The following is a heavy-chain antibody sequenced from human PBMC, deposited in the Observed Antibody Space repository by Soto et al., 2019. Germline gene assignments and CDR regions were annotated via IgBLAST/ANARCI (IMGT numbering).Heavy chain of an antibody. CDR2: ISRSSSNI. Sequence: SLILSCAASGFSFSNYTMNWVRQAPGKGLDWLSSISRSSSNIFYADSVKGRFTVSRDNANNLLYLQINSLSAEDTAIYYCARDLKVAASNSYFYYGMDVWGQGTTVTVYS. J-gene: IGHJ6*02. CDR1: GFSFSNYT. V-gene: IGHV3-21*01. CDR3: ARDLKVAASNSYFYYGMDV. D-gene: IGHD6-19*01.